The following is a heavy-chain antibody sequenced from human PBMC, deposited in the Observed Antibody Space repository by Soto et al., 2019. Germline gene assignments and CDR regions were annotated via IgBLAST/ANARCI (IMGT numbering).Heavy chain of an antibody. Sequence: QAQLVESGGGVVQPGRSLRLSCAASGLPFSASGMHWVRQAPGKGLEWVAMIWSDGSKEYYADSVKGRITITRDNSKNMVFLQMDSLRDEDSAVYYCARDKGVTCLDTWGQGNMVTVSS. D-gene: IGHD3-16*01. CDR1: GLPFSASG. V-gene: IGHV3-33*01. CDR2: IWSDGSKE. CDR3: ARDKGVTCLDT. J-gene: IGHJ5*02.